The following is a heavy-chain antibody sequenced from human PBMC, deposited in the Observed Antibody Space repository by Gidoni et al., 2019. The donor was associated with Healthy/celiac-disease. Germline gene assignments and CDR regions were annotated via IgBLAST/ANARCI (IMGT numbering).Heavy chain of an antibody. J-gene: IGHJ4*02. CDR3: ARDYVGATDY. D-gene: IGHD1-26*01. V-gene: IGHV4-61*01. CDR1: GGSVSSGSYY. CDR2: IYYSGST. Sequence: QVQLQESGPGLVKPSETLSLTCTVSGGSVSSGSYYWSWIRQPPGKGLGWIGYIYYSGSTNYNPSLKSRVTISVDTSKNQFSLKLSSVTAADTAVYYCARDYVGATDYWGQGTLVTVSS.